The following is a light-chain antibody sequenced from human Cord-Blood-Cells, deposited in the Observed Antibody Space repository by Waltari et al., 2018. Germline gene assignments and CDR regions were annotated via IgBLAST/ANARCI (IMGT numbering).Light chain of an antibody. CDR2: EGS. J-gene: IGLJ2*01. Sequence: QSALTQPASVSGSPGQSITISRTGTSSDVGRYNLFSWSQQHPGKAPKLMIYEGSKRPSGVSNRFSGSKSGNTASLTISGLQAEDEADYYCCSYAGSSTLVFGGGTKLTVL. V-gene: IGLV2-23*01. CDR1: SSDVGRYNL. CDR3: CSYAGSSTLV.